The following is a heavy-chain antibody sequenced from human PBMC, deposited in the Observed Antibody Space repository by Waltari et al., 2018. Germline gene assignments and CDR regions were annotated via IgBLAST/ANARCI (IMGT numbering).Heavy chain of an antibody. V-gene: IGHV4-38-2*01. CDR1: GYSISSGYY. D-gene: IGHD3-3*01. CDR2: IYHSGST. Sequence: QVQLQESGPGLVKPSETLSLTCAVSGYSISSGYYWGWIRQPPGKGLEWIGSIYHSGSTYYNPSLKSRVTISVDTSKNQFSLKLSSVTAADTAVYYCATNDFWSGYLTYYYYGMDVWGQGTTVTVSS. CDR3: ATNDFWSGYLTYYYYGMDV. J-gene: IGHJ6*02.